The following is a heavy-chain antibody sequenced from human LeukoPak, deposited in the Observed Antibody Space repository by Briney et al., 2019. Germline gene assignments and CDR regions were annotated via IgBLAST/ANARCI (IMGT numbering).Heavy chain of an antibody. CDR2: IIPIFGTA. V-gene: IGHV1-69*13. J-gene: IGHJ4*02. D-gene: IGHD1-26*01. CDR1: GGTFSSYA. CDR3: ARVVGSYAASPDY. Sequence: GASVKVSRKASGGTFSSYAISWVRQAPGQGLEWMGGIIPIFGTANYAQKSQGRVTITADESTSTAYMELSSLRSEDTAVYYCARVVGSYAASPDYWGQGTLVTVSS.